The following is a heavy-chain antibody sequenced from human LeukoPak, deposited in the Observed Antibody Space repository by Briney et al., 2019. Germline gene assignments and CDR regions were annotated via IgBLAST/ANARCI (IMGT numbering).Heavy chain of an antibody. D-gene: IGHD3-22*01. Sequence: SETLSLTCTVSGGSISSYYWSWIRQPAGKGLEWIGRICTSGSTNYNPSLKSRVTMSVDTSKNQFSLKLSSVTAADTAVYYCAREKFYYDSSGYYPIDYWGQGTLVTVSS. V-gene: IGHV4-4*07. J-gene: IGHJ4*02. CDR2: ICTSGST. CDR3: AREKFYYDSSGYYPIDY. CDR1: GGSISSYY.